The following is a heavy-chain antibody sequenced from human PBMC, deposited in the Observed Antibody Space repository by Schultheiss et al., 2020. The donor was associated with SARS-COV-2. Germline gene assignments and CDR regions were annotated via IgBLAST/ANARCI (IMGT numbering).Heavy chain of an antibody. CDR1: GFTFSSYW. CDR3: ARDSPYCTNGVCYTLDY. V-gene: IGHV3-74*01. Sequence: GGSLRLSCAASGFTFSSYWMHWVRQVTGKGLVWVSRISSDGSSTSYADSVKGRFTISRDNAKNTLYLQMNSLRAEDTAVYYCARDSPYCTNGVCYTLDYWGQGTLVTVSS. J-gene: IGHJ4*02. D-gene: IGHD2-8*01. CDR2: ISSDGSST.